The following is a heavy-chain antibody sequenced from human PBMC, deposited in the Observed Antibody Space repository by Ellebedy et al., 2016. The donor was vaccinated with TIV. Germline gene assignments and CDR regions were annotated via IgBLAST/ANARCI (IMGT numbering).Heavy chain of an antibody. CDR3: ARGVPYYHDSSGYGTV. CDR1: GFTFSSYW. J-gene: IGHJ6*02. Sequence: GESLKISXAASGFTFSSYWMNWVRQAPGKGLVWVSRINSDGSDTNYADSVKGRFTISRDNAENTLYLQMSGLRAEDTAVYYCARGVPYYHDSSGYGTVWGQGTTVTVSS. CDR2: INSDGSDT. V-gene: IGHV3-74*01. D-gene: IGHD3-22*01.